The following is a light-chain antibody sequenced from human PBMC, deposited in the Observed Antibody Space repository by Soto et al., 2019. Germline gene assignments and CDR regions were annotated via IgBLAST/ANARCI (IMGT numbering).Light chain of an antibody. Sequence: QSVLTQPASVSGSPGQSIAISCTGASSDVGAYNYVSWYLQYPGKAPKLVIFYVSFRPSGVSNRFSGSKSGNTASLTISGLQAEDEADYHCKSFTTSDTYVFGTGTKVTVL. CDR3: KSFTTSDTYV. CDR2: YVS. J-gene: IGLJ1*01. CDR1: SSDVGAYNY. V-gene: IGLV2-14*01.